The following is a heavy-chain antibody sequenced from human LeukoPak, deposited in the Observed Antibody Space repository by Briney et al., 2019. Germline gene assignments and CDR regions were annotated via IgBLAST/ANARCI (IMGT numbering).Heavy chain of an antibody. J-gene: IGHJ3*02. CDR2: MNPNSGNT. V-gene: IGHV1-8*03. CDR1: GYTFTIYD. Sequence: GASVKVSCKASGYTFTIYDINWVRQARGQGLEWMGWMNPNSGNTGYAQKFQGRVTITRNTSISTAYMELSSLTSEDTAVYYCARGLWFGELYNAFDIWGQGTMVTVSS. CDR3: ARGLWFGELYNAFDI. D-gene: IGHD3-10*01.